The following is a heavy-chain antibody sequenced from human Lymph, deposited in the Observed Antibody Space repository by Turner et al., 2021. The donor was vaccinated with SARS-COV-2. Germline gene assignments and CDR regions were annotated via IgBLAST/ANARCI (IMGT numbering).Heavy chain of an antibody. D-gene: IGHD2-15*01. J-gene: IGHJ4*02. Sequence: QVQLVESGGGVVQPGRSLSPSCAASGFTFRTYGMHWVRQAPGKGLEGVAVISYDGSNKYYADSVKGRFTISRDNSKNTLYLQMNSLRAEDTAGYYCAKMGGVYCSGGNCYSGRLDYWGQGTLVTVSS. CDR2: ISYDGSNK. CDR1: GFTFRTYG. CDR3: AKMGGVYCSGGNCYSGRLDY. V-gene: IGHV3-30*18.